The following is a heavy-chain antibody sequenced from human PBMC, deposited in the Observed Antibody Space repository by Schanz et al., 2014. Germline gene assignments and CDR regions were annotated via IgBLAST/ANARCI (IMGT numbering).Heavy chain of an antibody. CDR1: TFTFDHYA. V-gene: IGHV3-9*01. CDR2: ISWNSGTI. J-gene: IGHJ4*02. Sequence: EVQLVESGGGLVQPGGSLRLSCAASTFTFDHYAMHWVRQAPGKGLEWVSVISWNSGTIGYADSVEGRFTISRDNAKNSLYLQMNSLRAEDTALYYCTKDKSQIAVAGLFDLWGQGTLVTVSS. CDR3: TKDKSQIAVAGLFDL. D-gene: IGHD6-19*01.